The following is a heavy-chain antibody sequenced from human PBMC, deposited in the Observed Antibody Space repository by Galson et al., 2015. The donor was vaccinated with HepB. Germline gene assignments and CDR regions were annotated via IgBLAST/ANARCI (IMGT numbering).Heavy chain of an antibody. Sequence: ETLSLTCTVSGGSISSSSYYWGWIRQPPGKGLEWIGSIYYSGSTYYNPSLKSRVTISVDTSKNHFSLRLSSVTAADTAVYYCARSLSPTRWFDPWGQGILVTVSS. V-gene: IGHV4-39*02. J-gene: IGHJ5*02. CDR3: ARSLSPTRWFDP. CDR1: GGSISSSSYY. D-gene: IGHD1-1*01. CDR2: IYYSGST.